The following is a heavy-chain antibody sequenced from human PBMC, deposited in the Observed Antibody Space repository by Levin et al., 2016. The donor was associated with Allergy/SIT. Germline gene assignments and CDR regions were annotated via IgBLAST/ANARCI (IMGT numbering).Heavy chain of an antibody. D-gene: IGHD3-16*02. CDR2: ISWNSGSI. CDR1: GFTFDDYA. V-gene: IGHV3-9*01. Sequence: GGSLRLSCAASGFTFDDYAMHWVRQAPGKGLEWVSGISWNSGSIGYADSVKGRFTISRDNAKNSLYLQMNSLRAEDTALYYCAKANPTFGGVIATRYGMDVWGQGTTVTVSS. CDR3: AKANPTFGGVIATRYGMDV. J-gene: IGHJ6*02.